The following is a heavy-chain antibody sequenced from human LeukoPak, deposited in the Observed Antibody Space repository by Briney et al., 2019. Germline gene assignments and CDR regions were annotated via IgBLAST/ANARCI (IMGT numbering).Heavy chain of an antibody. Sequence: SGGSLRLSCVASGFTFSSYWMHWVRQAPGKGLVWVSRINSDGSSTSYADSVKGRFTISRDNAKNTLDLQMNNLRAEDTAVYYCARIGYYYESSGYYYHFDYWGQGTLVTVSS. CDR3: ARIGYYYESSGYYYHFDY. D-gene: IGHD3-22*01. CDR1: GFTFSSYW. CDR2: INSDGSST. J-gene: IGHJ4*02. V-gene: IGHV3-74*01.